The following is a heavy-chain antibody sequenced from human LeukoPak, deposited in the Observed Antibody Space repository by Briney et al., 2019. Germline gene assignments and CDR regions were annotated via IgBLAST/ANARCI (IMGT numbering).Heavy chain of an antibody. D-gene: IGHD3/OR15-3a*01. CDR1: GGSVTSYY. CDR2: IYYSGIT. V-gene: IGHV4-59*02. CDR3: ASGHLGFDP. Sequence: KPSETLSLTCTVSGGSVTSYYWSWIRQPPGKGLEWIAYIYYSGITNYNPSLKSRVSISLDTSKNQFSLKLSSVTAADPAVYYCASGHLGFDPWGRGTLVTVSS. J-gene: IGHJ5*02.